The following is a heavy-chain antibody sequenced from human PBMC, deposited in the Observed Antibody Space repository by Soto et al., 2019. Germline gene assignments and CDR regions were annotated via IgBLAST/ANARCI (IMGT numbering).Heavy chain of an antibody. J-gene: IGHJ4*02. CDR2: ISYDGSNK. V-gene: IGHV3-30-3*01. CDR3: ASEQWLVYLY. CDR1: GFTFSSYA. D-gene: IGHD6-19*01. Sequence: QVQLVESGGGVVQPGRSLRLSCAASGFTFSSYAMHWVRQSPGKGLEWVAGISYDGSNKYYADSVKGRFTISRDNSKNSLYLQIKSLRPEDTAVYYCASEQWLVYLYCGQGTLVTASS.